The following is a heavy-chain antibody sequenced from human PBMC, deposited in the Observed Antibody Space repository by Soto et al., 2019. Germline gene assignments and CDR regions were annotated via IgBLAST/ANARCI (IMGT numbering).Heavy chain of an antibody. V-gene: IGHV4-59*11. CDR2: VYYSGST. CDR3: ARVRTVFDY. D-gene: IGHD1-1*01. CDR1: GDSISSHY. J-gene: IGHJ4*02. Sequence: SSETLSLTCTVSGDSISSHYWNWVRQPPGRGLEWIGNVYYSGSTIYNPSLKSRVTISVDRSNNQFSLNLSSVTAADAAVYYCARVRTVFDYWGQGILVTVSS.